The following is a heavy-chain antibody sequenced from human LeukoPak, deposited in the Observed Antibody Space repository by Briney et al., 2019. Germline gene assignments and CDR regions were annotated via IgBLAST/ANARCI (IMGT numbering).Heavy chain of an antibody. CDR1: GYTFTSYD. D-gene: IGHD1-7*01. J-gene: IGHJ4*02. CDR2: INPNSGGT. V-gene: IGHV1-2*02. Sequence: ASVKVSCKASGYTFTSYDINWVRQATGQGLEWMGWINPNSGGTNYARKFQGRVTMTRDTSINTAYMDLRSLRSDDTAVYYCARGEVFCELVPGGYWGQGTLVTVSS. CDR3: ARGEVFCELVPGGY.